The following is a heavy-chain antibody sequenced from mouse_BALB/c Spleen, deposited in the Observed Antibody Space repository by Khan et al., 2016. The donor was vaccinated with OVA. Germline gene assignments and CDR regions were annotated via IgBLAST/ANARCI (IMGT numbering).Heavy chain of an antibody. CDR2: IDPENGNT. D-gene: IGHD2-3*01. Sequence: VQLKQSGAELVRPGALVNLSCKASGFNIKDYYMHWVKQRPEQGLEWIGWIDPENGNTIYDPKFQGQASIPSATSSNTAYLQLSSLTSEDTAVYYGARDGYSPWFAYWGKGTLVTVSA. CDR1: GFNIKDYY. J-gene: IGHJ3*01. V-gene: IGHV14-1*02. CDR3: ARDGYSPWFAY.